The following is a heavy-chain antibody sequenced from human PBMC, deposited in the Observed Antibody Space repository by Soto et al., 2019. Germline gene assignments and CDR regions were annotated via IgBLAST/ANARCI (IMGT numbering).Heavy chain of an antibody. J-gene: IGHJ5*02. CDR1: GGSISSYY. D-gene: IGHD6-19*01. Sequence: PSETLSLTCTVSGGSISSYYWSWIRQPPGKGLEWIGHIYYSGSTTYNPSLKSRVTISVDTSKNQFSMKLSSVTAADTAVYYCARGGWSDNWFVPWGQGTLVTVSS. CDR2: IYYSGST. V-gene: IGHV4-59*12. CDR3: ARGGWSDNWFVP.